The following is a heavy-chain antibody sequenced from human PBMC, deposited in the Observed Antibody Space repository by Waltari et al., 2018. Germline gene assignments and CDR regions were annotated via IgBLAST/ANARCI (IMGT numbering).Heavy chain of an antibody. V-gene: IGHV4-34*01. CDR1: GGSFSGYY. CDR2: TNQSGSS. J-gene: IGHJ6*03. CDR3: ARECPSLGRYSSSWRGYYYYYMDV. D-gene: IGHD6-13*01. Sequence: QVQLQQWGAGLLKPSETLSLTCAVYGGSFSGYYWSWIRQPPGKGLAWIGETNQSGSSNYNPSLSGRVTISVDTSKNQVSLKLSSVTAADTAVYYCARECPSLGRYSSSWRGYYYYYMDVWGKGTTVTISS.